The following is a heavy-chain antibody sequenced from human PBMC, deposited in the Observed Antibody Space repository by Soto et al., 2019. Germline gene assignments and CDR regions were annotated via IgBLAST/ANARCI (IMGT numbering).Heavy chain of an antibody. V-gene: IGHV1-69*13. CDR3: ARDGLRDYDILTGYPLWYYYYGMDV. Sequence: SVKVSCKASGGTFSSYAISWVRQAPGQGLEWMGGIIPIFGTANYAQKFQGRVTITADESTSTAYMELSSLRSEDTAVYYCARDGLRDYDILTGYPLWYYYYGMDVWGQGTTVTVSS. J-gene: IGHJ6*02. CDR1: GGTFSSYA. D-gene: IGHD3-9*01. CDR2: IIPIFGTA.